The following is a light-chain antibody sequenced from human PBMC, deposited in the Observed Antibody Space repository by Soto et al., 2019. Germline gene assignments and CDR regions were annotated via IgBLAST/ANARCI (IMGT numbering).Light chain of an antibody. V-gene: IGKV3-20*01. Sequence: EIVLTQSPGTLSLSPGERATLSCRASQSVSSSYLAWYQQKPGQAPRLLIYGASSRATGIPDSFSGSGSGTDFTLNISRLEPEDFAVYYCQQYGSSPPWTFGQGTKVELK. CDR2: GAS. CDR1: QSVSSSY. CDR3: QQYGSSPPWT. J-gene: IGKJ1*01.